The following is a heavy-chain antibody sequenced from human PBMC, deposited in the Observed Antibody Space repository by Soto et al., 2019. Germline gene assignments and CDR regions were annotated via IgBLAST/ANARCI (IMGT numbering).Heavy chain of an antibody. J-gene: IGHJ4*02. CDR2: IDPSDSQT. CDR1: RYSVDAYW. D-gene: IGHD5-18*01. V-gene: IGHV5-10-1*01. CDR3: ARQIDYLDTGPNYQDSFDS. Sequence: ESLKLSGKRSRYSVDAYWITWVRQKPGKDLEWMGRIDPSDSQTYYSPSFRGHVTISVTKSITTVFLQWSSLRASDTAMYYCARQIDYLDTGPNYQDSFDSRGQRSSVPVSA.